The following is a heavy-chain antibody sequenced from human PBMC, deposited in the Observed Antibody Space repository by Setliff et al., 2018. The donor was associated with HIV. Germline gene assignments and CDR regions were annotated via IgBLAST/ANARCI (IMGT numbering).Heavy chain of an antibody. CDR1: GFTFSTYT. V-gene: IGHV3-30*01. CDR2: ISYDGSNK. J-gene: IGHJ6*03. CDR3: ARGSEYSSSSGYYFYMDV. D-gene: IGHD6-6*01. Sequence: LRLSCAASGFTFSTYTMHWVRQAPGQGLEWVAIISYDGSNKNYADSVEGRFTISRDNSKNTLYLQMNSPRAEDTAVYYCARGSEYSSSSGYYFYMDVWGKGTTVTVSS.